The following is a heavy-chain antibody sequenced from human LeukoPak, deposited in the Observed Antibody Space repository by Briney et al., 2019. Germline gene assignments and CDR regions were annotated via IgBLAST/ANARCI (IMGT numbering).Heavy chain of an antibody. CDR3: ARDGWSSNWFDP. CDR1: GYTFTGYY. CDR2: VNPNSGGT. J-gene: IGHJ5*02. V-gene: IGHV1-2*02. D-gene: IGHD2-15*01. Sequence: ASVKVSCKASGYTFTGYYMHWVRQAPGQGLEWMGWVNPNSGGTDYAQKFQGRVTMTRDTSISTAYMELSRLRSDDTAVYYCARDGWSSNWFDPWGQGTLVTVSS.